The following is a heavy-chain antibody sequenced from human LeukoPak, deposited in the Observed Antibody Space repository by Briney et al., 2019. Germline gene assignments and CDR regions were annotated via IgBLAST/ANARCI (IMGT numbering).Heavy chain of an antibody. V-gene: IGHV1-46*01. Sequence: ASVKVSCKASGYTFTSYAMHWVRQAPGQGLEWMGMINPSGGSTSYAQKFQGRVTMTRDTSTSTVYMELSSLTSEDTAVYYCARDIGESSSSVGGRYYHGMDVWGQGTTVTVSS. CDR2: INPSGGST. J-gene: IGHJ6*02. CDR1: GYTFTSYA. CDR3: ARDIGESSSSVGGRYYHGMDV. D-gene: IGHD6-6*01.